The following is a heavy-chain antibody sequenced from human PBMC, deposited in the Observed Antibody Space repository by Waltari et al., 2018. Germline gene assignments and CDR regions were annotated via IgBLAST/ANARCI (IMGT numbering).Heavy chain of an antibody. CDR2: SYSGGST. J-gene: IGHJ4*02. Sequence: EVQLVESGGGLIQPGGSLRLSCAASGFTVSSNYMSWVRQAPGKGREWVSVSYSGGSTYYADSVKGRFTISRDNSKNTLYLQMNSLRAEDTAVYYCASMVRGVSFDYWGQGTLVTVSS. CDR1: GFTVSSNY. V-gene: IGHV3-53*01. CDR3: ASMVRGVSFDY. D-gene: IGHD3-10*01.